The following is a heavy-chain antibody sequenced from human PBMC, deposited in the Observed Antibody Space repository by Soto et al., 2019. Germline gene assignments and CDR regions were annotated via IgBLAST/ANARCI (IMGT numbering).Heavy chain of an antibody. CDR1: GGSFSGYY. CDR3: ARAGRQDIVVVPAAICFDP. J-gene: IGHJ5*02. D-gene: IGHD2-2*01. CDR2: INHSGST. Sequence: QVQLQQWGAGLLKPSETLSLTCAVYGGSFSGYYWSWIRQPPGKGLEWIGEINHSGSTNYNPSLKSRVTISVDTSNNQFSLKLSSVTAAHTAVYYCARAGRQDIVVVPAAICFDPWGQGTLVTVSS. V-gene: IGHV4-34*01.